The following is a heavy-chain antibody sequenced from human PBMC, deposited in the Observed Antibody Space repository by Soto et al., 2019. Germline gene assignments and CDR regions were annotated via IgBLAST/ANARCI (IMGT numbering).Heavy chain of an antibody. V-gene: IGHV3-30*01. CDR3: ARPPYDRYCTDGVRHQFDN. J-gene: IGHJ4*02. D-gene: IGHD2-8*01. Sequence: QEQLVESGGGVVQPGGSLRLSCAASGFTFSRYAMHWVRQAPGKGLEWVAFISYDGSHKYYADSVKGRFTISRDDSKNTLYLQMTSLRAADTAVYYCARPPYDRYCTDGVRHQFDNWGPGALVIVSS. CDR2: ISYDGSHK. CDR1: GFTFSRYA.